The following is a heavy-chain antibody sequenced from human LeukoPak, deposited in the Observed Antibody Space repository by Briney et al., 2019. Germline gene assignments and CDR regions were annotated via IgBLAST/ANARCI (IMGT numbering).Heavy chain of an antibody. CDR3: ARDRGTWNDDGFDY. J-gene: IGHJ4*02. CDR2: IFYSGST. D-gene: IGHD1-1*01. CDR1: GGSISSGGYS. Sequence: SQTLSLTCAVSGGSISSGGYSWSWIRQPPGRGLEWIGYIFYSGSTYYNPSLKSRVTISLDTSKNQFSLKLTSVTAADTAVYYCARDRGTWNDDGFDYWGQGTLVTVSS. V-gene: IGHV4-30-4*07.